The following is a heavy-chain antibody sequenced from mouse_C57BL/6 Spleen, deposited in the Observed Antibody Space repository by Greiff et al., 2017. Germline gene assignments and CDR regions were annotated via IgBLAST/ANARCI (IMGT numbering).Heavy chain of an antibody. D-gene: IGHD2-5*01. CDR2: IDPETGGT. V-gene: IGHV1-15*01. CDR1: GYTFTDYE. J-gene: IGHJ4*01. CDR3: TRYSNYGYYAMDY. Sequence: VQLQQSGAELVRPGASVTLSCKASGYTFTDYEMHWVKQTPVHGLEWIGAIDPETGGTAYNQKFKGKAILTADKSSSTAYMELRSLTSEDSAVYYCTRYSNYGYYAMDYWGQGTSVTVSS.